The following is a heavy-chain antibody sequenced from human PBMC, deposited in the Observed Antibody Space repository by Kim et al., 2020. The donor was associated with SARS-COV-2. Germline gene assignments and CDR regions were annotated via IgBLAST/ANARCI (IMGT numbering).Heavy chain of an antibody. J-gene: IGHJ4*02. CDR1: GGSISSSSYY. D-gene: IGHD3-22*01. Sequence: SETLSLTCTVSGGSISSSSYYWGWIRQPPGKGLEWIGSIYYSGSTYYNPSLKSRVTISVDTSKNQFSLKLSSVTAADTAVYYCARKGPYDSSGYTIDYWGQGTLVTVSA. CDR3: ARKGPYDSSGYTIDY. CDR2: IYYSGST. V-gene: IGHV4-39*01.